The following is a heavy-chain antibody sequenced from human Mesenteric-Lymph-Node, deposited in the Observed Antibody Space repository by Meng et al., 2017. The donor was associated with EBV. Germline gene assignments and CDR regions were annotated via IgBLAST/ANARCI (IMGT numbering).Heavy chain of an antibody. CDR2: INTNTGDP. CDR1: GYIFTTSA. V-gene: IGHV7-4-1*02. J-gene: IGHJ1*01. D-gene: IGHD2-15*01. CDR3: ARDCAGGNCRAEFQH. Sequence: QVQLVKSWSDLKKPGASVKVSCKASGYIFTTSAINWVRQAPGQGLEWMGWINTNTGDPTYAQGFTGRFVFSVDTSDSTAYLQISGLKAEDTAVYYCARDCAGGNCRAEFQHWGQGTLVTVSS.